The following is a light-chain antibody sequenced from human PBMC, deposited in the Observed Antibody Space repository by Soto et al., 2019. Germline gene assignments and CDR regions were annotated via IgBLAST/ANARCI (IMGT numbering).Light chain of an antibody. CDR2: GTS. CDR1: QSVSSN. V-gene: IGKV3-15*01. CDR3: HQYNFWPT. J-gene: IGKJ1*01. Sequence: EIVMTHSPATLSVSPGERAALSSRASQSVSSNLAWYQQKPGQSPRLLIYGTSTRATGIPARFSGSGSGTEFTLTISSLQSEDFAVYYCHQYNFWPTFGQGTKVDIK.